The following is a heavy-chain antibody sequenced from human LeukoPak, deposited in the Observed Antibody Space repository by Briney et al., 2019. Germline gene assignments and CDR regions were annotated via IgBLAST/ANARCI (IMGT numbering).Heavy chain of an antibody. CDR1: GFTFSRYG. CDR3: AKSRGEQLYFRDSDY. Sequence: GGSLRLSCAASGFTFSRYGMQWVRQAPGKGVEWVAFIRYDGSNKYHVDSVKGRFSISRDNSKNTLYLQMNSQRAEDTAVYYCAKSRGEQLYFRDSDYWGQGILVTVS. J-gene: IGHJ4*02. V-gene: IGHV3-30*02. D-gene: IGHD1-26*01. CDR2: IRYDGSNK.